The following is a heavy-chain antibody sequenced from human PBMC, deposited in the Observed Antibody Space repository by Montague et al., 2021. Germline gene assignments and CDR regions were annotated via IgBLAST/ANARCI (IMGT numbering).Heavy chain of an antibody. CDR3: ARARLFNTASD. CDR2: TYPGGAT. V-gene: IGHV3-66*01. D-gene: IGHD2-21*02. CDR1: GLTVSNDY. Sequence: SLRLSCAASGLTVSNDYMSWIRQSPGKGLEWVSLTYPGGATYNADSVTGRFTVSRDNSKNTLSLQMNSLRVDDTGVYYCARARLFNTASDWGQGTLVTVSS. J-gene: IGHJ4*02.